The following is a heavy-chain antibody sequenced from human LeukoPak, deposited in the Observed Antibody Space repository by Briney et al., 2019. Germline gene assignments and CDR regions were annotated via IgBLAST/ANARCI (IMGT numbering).Heavy chain of an antibody. CDR1: GFTFSSYA. Sequence: GRSLRLSCAASGFTFSSYAMHWVRQAPGKGLEWVAVISYDGSNKYYADSVKGRFTISRDNSKNTLYLQMNSLRAEDTAVYYCAREDKGKRWLQIPTDNWFDSWGQGTLVTVSS. CDR3: AREDKGKRWLQIPTDNWFDS. J-gene: IGHJ5*01. V-gene: IGHV3-30-3*01. D-gene: IGHD5-24*01. CDR2: ISYDGSNK.